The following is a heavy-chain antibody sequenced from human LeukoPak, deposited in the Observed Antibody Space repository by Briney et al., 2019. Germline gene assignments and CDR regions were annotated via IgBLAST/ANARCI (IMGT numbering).Heavy chain of an antibody. CDR3: ARDKDGSGNFDY. V-gene: IGHV3-20*04. CDR2: INWNGGST. D-gene: IGHD3-10*01. J-gene: IGHJ4*02. Sequence: GGSLKLSCAASGFTFDDYGMSWVRQAPGKGLEWVSGINWNGGSTGYADSVKGRFTNSRDNAKNSLYLQMNSLRAEDTALYYCARDKDGSGNFDYWGQGTLVTVSS. CDR1: GFTFDDYG.